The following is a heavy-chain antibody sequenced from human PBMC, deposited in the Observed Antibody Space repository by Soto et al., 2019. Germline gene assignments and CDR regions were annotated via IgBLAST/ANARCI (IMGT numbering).Heavy chain of an antibody. Sequence: QVQLVESGGGVVQPGRSLRLSCAASGFMFSSYAMHWVRQAPGKGLEWVAVKTYDGSNKYXAXSVKGRFTISRDNSKXXXXXXXXSLXXEDTAVYXCARAGGLLVDYWGQGTLVTVSS. CDR1: GFMFSSYA. D-gene: IGHD1-26*01. J-gene: IGHJ4*02. CDR3: ARAGGLLVDY. CDR2: KTYDGSNK. V-gene: IGHV3-30-3*01.